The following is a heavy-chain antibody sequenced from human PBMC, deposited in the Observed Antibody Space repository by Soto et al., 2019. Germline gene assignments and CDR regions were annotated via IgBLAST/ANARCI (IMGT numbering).Heavy chain of an antibody. CDR2: ISSNAKYI. Sequence: GGSLRLSCAGSGFIFSDYTMTWVRQAPGKGLEWVSSISSNAKYIYYGDSMKGRFTISSDNGKNSLFLQMNSLRVEDTAVYYCARDSTIFEIQYGSMDVWGKGATVTVSS. J-gene: IGHJ6*03. CDR1: GFIFSDYT. V-gene: IGHV3-21*01. CDR3: ARDSTIFEIQYGSMDV. D-gene: IGHD3-3*01.